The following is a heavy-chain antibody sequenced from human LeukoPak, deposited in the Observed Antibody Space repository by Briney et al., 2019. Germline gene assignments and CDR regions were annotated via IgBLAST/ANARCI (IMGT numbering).Heavy chain of an antibody. D-gene: IGHD3-10*01. J-gene: IGHJ4*02. Sequence: AASVTVSCKASGYTFTTYKMHWVRQAPGQGLEWVGIINPSDGDRRNAQKFQGRVTMTRDTSTSTVYMELSSVRSEDTAVYYCAKDGGSYSADYWGQGTLVTVSS. CDR2: INPSDGDR. V-gene: IGHV1-46*01. CDR1: GYTFTTYK. CDR3: AKDGGSYSADY.